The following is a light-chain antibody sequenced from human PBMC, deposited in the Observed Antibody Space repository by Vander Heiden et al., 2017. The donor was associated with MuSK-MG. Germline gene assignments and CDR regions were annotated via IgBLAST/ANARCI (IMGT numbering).Light chain of an antibody. Sequence: DIQLTQSPSSLSASVGDRVTITCRASQGISKSLAWYQQKPGKAPKLLLYAASRLESGVPSRFSGSGSGTDYTLTISSLQPEDFATYYCQQYYSTPQTFGQGTKVEIK. CDR3: QQYYSTPQT. J-gene: IGKJ1*01. CDR1: QGISKS. V-gene: IGKV1-NL1*01. CDR2: AAS.